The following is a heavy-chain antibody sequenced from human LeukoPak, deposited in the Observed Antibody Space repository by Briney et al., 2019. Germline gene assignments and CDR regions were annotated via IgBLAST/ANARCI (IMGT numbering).Heavy chain of an antibody. V-gene: IGHV1-69*05. D-gene: IGHD3-22*01. CDR3: ARSNTYYYDSSGYYADY. J-gene: IGHJ4*02. Sequence: SVKGSCKASGGSFSSYTISWVRQAPGQGLEWMGGIIPIFGTANYAQKFQGRVTITTDESTSTAYMELSSLRSEDTAVYYCARSNTYYYDSSGYYADYWGQGTLVTVSS. CDR1: GGSFSSYT. CDR2: IIPIFGTA.